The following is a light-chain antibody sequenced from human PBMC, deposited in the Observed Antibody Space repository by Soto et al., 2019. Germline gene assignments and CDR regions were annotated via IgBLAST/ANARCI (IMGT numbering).Light chain of an antibody. CDR2: EVS. J-gene: IGLJ1*01. CDR1: SSDVGGYNY. V-gene: IGLV2-14*01. Sequence: QSVLTQPASVSGSPGQSITISCTGTSSDVGGYNYVSWYQQHPGKAPKLMIYEVSNRPSGASNRFSGSKSGNTASLTISGLQAEDEAHYYCSSYTSSSTLLYVFGTGTKLTV. CDR3: SSYTSSSTLLYV.